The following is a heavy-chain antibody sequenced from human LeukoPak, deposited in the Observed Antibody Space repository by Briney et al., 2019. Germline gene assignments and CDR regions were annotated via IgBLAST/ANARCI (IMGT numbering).Heavy chain of an antibody. CDR2: INHSGST. CDR3: ARADGSGWYNDY. J-gene: IGHJ4*02. CDR1: GGSFSGYY. D-gene: IGHD6-19*01. Sequence: PSETLSLTCAVYGGSFSGYYWSWIRQPPGKGLEWIGEINHSGSTNYNPSLKSRVTISVDTSKNQFSLKLTSVTAADTAVYYCARADGSGWYNDYWGQGTLVTVSS. V-gene: IGHV4-34*01.